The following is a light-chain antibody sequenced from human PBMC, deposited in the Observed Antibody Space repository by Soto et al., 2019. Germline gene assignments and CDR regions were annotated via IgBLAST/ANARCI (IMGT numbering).Light chain of an antibody. CDR3: QQLNTSPLFT. CDR1: QDISRY. J-gene: IGKJ3*01. V-gene: IGKV1-9*01. CDR2: AAS. Sequence: DIQLTQSPSFLSASVGDRVTITCRASQDISRYLAWYQQKAGKSPKLLIYAASTLQKGVPSRFSGSGSGTEFTLTISSLQPDEFATYYCQQLNTSPLFTFGPGTEVDI.